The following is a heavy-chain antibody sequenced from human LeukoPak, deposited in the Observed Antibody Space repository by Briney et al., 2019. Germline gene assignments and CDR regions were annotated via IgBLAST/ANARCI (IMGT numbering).Heavy chain of an antibody. V-gene: IGHV5-51*01. Sequence: GESLKVSCKGSGYSFTNYWIAWVRQMPGKGLEWMGIIYPGDSDTRYSPSFQGQVTISADKSISTAYLQWSSLKASDIAMYYCARAQYGYGDYWGQGTLVTVSS. CDR3: ARAQYGYGDY. D-gene: IGHD5-18*01. CDR1: GYSFTNYW. CDR2: IYPGDSDT. J-gene: IGHJ4*02.